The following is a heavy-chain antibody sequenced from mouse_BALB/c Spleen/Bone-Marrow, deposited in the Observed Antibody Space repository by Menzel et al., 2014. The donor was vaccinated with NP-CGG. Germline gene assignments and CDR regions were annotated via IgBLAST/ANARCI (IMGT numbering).Heavy chain of an antibody. D-gene: IGHD2-4*01. CDR2: IYPYNGVT. CDR3: ARSGDYDGFAY. Sequence: EIQLQQSGPELVKPGASVKISCKASGYTFTDYKMHWVKLRHGKSLEWIGYIYPYNGVTGYNQKFKSKATLTVDDSSSTAYMELRSLTSEDSAVYYCARSGDYDGFAYWGQGTLITVSA. J-gene: IGHJ3*01. CDR1: GYTFTDYK. V-gene: IGHV1S29*02.